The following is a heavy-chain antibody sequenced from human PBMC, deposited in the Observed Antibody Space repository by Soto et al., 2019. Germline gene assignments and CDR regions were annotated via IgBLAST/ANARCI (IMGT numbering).Heavy chain of an antibody. D-gene: IGHD5-12*01. CDR1: GFTFDDYA. J-gene: IGHJ4*02. CDR2: ISWNSGSI. CDR3: AKDRGSLVATITMSY. Sequence: GGSLRLSCAASGFTFDDYAMHWVRQAPGKGLEWVSGISWNSGSIGYADSVKGRFTISRDNAKNSLYLQMNSLRAEDTALYYCAKDRGSLVATITMSYWGQGTLVTVSS. V-gene: IGHV3-9*01.